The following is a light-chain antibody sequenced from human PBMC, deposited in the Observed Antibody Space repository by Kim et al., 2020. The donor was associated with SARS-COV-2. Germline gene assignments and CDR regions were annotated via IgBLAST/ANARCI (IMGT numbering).Light chain of an antibody. CDR2: QDT. V-gene: IGLV3-1*01. CDR3: QAWASSTYV. Sequence: SYELTQPPSVSVSPGQTASITCSGDKLGDKYACWYQQKPGQSPVLVIYQDTKRPSGIPERFSGSNSGNTATLTISGTQAMDEADYYCQAWASSTYVFGPG. J-gene: IGLJ1*01. CDR1: KLGDKY.